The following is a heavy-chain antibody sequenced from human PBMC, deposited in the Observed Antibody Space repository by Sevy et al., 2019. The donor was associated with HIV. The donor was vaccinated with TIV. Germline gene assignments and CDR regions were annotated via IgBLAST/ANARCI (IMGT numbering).Heavy chain of an antibody. CDR3: ARPGLRITMVRGPINWFDP. CDR2: ISYDGSNK. J-gene: IGHJ5*02. V-gene: IGHV3-30*04. D-gene: IGHD3-10*01. Sequence: GGSLRLSCAASGFTFSSYAMSWVRQAPGKGREWVAVISYDGSNKYYADSVKGRFTISRDNSKNTLYLQMNSLRAEDTAVYYCARPGLRITMVRGPINWFDPWGQGTLVTVSS. CDR1: GFTFSSYA.